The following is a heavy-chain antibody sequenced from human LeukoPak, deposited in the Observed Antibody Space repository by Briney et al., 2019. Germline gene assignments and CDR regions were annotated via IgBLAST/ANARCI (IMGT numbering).Heavy chain of an antibody. V-gene: IGHV4-4*07. CDR3: ARVYYYDSSGYYHPPSYFDL. J-gene: IGHJ2*01. CDR2: IYREGDS. D-gene: IGHD3-22*01. Sequence: SETLSLTCSVSGGSMNNHYWSWIRESAGKGLEWIGRIYREGDSDYNPSLQSRVTMSVDWYKKQLSLDLSSVTAADTAVYYCARVYYYDSSGYYHPPSYFDLWGRGTLVTVSS. CDR1: GGSMNNHY.